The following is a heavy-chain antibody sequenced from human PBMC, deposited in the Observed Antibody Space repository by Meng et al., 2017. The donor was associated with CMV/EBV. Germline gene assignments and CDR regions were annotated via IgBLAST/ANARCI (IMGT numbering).Heavy chain of an antibody. D-gene: IGHD6-13*01. J-gene: IGHJ6*02. CDR3: ARGRRWGSAAGTYMYYYYGMDV. CDR1: GYTFTGYY. CDR2: INPNSGGT. V-gene: IGHV1-2*02. Sequence: ASVKVSCKASGYTFTGYYMHWVRQAPGQGLEWMGWINPNSGGTNYAQKFQGRVTITTDESTSTAYMELSSLRSEDTAVYYCARGRRWGSAAGTYMYYYYGMDVWGQGTTVTVSS.